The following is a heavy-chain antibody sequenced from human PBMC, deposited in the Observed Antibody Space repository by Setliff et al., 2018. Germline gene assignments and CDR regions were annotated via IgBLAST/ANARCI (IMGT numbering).Heavy chain of an antibody. V-gene: IGHV4-4*02. CDR1: GDSISSGNW. Sequence: SETLSLTCAVSGDSISSGNWWSWVRQPPEKGLEWIGEINHSGSTIYNPSLKSRVTMSVDTSTNQFSLDLSSVTAADTAVYYCARLSGFLYMDVWGKGTTVTVSS. CDR3: ARLSGFLYMDV. J-gene: IGHJ6*03. CDR2: INHSGST. D-gene: IGHD3-3*01.